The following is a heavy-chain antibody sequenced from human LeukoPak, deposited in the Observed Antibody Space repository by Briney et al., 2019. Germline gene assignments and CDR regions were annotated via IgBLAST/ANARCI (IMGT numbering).Heavy chain of an antibody. D-gene: IGHD5-12*01. J-gene: IGHJ4*02. Sequence: GGSLRLSCAASGFTFSSYAMSWVRQAPGKGLEWVSAISGSGGSTYYADSVKGRFTISRDNSKNTLYLQTNSLRAEDTAVYYCAKDESGGYDYFDYWGQGTLVTVSS. V-gene: IGHV3-23*01. CDR1: GFTFSSYA. CDR3: AKDESGGYDYFDY. CDR2: ISGSGGST.